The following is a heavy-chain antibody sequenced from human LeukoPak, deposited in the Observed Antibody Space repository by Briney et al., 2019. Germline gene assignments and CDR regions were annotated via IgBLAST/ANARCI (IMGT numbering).Heavy chain of an antibody. J-gene: IGHJ4*02. CDR3: AKDLEKGWFGELLAFDY. Sequence: GGSLRLSCAASGFTFSSYGMHWVRQAPGKGLEWVAFIRYDGSNKCYADSVKGRFTISRDNSKNTLYLQMNSLRAEDTAVYYCAKDLEKGWFGELLAFDYWGQGTLVTVSS. V-gene: IGHV3-30*02. CDR1: GFTFSSYG. D-gene: IGHD3-10*01. CDR2: IRYDGSNK.